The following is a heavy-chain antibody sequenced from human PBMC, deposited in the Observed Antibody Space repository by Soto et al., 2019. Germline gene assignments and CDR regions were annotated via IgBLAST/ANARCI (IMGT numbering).Heavy chain of an antibody. CDR1: GFTFSSYW. V-gene: IGHV3-7*01. D-gene: IGHD6-13*01. Sequence: VGSLRLSCAASGFTFSSYWMSWVRQAPGKGLEWVANIKQDGSEKYYVDSVKGRFTISRDNAKNSLYLQMNSLRAEDTAVYYCARAAAAGGHYYYMDVWGKGTTVTVSS. CDR3: ARAAAAGGHYYYMDV. J-gene: IGHJ6*03. CDR2: IKQDGSEK.